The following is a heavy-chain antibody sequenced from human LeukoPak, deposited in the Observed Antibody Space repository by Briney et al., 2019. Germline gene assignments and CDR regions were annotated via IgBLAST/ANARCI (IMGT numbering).Heavy chain of an antibody. CDR1: GFTFSNYE. CDR2: ISSSGSTI. J-gene: IGHJ4*02. V-gene: IGHV3-48*03. Sequence: GGSLRLSCAASGFTFSNYEMNWVRQAPGKGLEWVSYISSSGSTIYYADSVKGRFTISRDNAKNSLYLQMNSLRAEDTAIYYCARALSIESSSPQGNWGQGTLVTVSS. D-gene: IGHD2-21*01. CDR3: ARALSIESSSPQGN.